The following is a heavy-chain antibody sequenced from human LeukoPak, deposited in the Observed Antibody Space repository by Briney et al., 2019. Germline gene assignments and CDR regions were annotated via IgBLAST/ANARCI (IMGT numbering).Heavy chain of an antibody. CDR1: GGSFSGYY. J-gene: IGHJ4*02. CDR2: INHSGST. CDR3: ARERREQLLPPYTRSVTYFDY. Sequence: SETLSLTCAVYGGSFSGYYWSWIRQPPGKGLEWIGEINHSGSTNYNPSLKSRVTISVDTSKNQLSLKLRSVTAADTAVYYCARERREQLLPPYTRSVTYFDYWGQGTLVTVSS. V-gene: IGHV4-34*01. D-gene: IGHD1-26*01.